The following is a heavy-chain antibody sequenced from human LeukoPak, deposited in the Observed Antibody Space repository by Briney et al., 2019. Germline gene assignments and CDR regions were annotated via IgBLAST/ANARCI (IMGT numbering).Heavy chain of an antibody. D-gene: IGHD3-3*01. J-gene: IGHJ5*02. CDR3: ARGHDRITIFGVVIIDWFDP. CDR1: GYSISSGYY. CDR2: IYHSGVT. Sequence: PSETLSLTCDVSGYSISSGYYWGWIRQPPGKGLEWIGSIYHSGVTYYNPSLKSRVTISVDTSKNQFSLKLSSVTAADTAVYYCARGHDRITIFGVVIIDWFDPWGQGTLVSVSS. V-gene: IGHV4-38-2*01.